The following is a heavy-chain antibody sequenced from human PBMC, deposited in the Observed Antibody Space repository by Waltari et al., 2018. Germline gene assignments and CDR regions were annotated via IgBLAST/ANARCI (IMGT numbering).Heavy chain of an antibody. V-gene: IGHV4-59*01. CDR2: IYYSGST. Sequence: QVQLQESGPGLVKPSETLSLTCTVSGGSISSYYWSWIRQPPGKGLEWIGYIYYSGSTNYNPSFKSRVTISVDTSKNQFSLKLSSVTAADTAVYYCARATTPRTYYYYYYMDVWGKGTTVTVSS. J-gene: IGHJ6*03. D-gene: IGHD5-12*01. CDR1: GGSISSYY. CDR3: ARATTPRTYYYYYYMDV.